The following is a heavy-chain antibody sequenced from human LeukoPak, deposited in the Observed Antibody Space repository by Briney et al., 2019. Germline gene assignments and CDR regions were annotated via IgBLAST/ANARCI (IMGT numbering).Heavy chain of an antibody. J-gene: IGHJ1*01. CDR1: GFTVSSNY. CDR2: IYSGGST. D-gene: IGHD3-22*01. Sequence: PGGSLRLSCAASGFTVSSNYMSWVRQAPGKGLEWVSVIYSGGSTYYADSVKGRFTISRDNSKNTLYLQMNSLRAEDTAVYYCAREGYYDSSGYYLAEYFQHWGQGTLVIVSS. CDR3: AREGYYDSSGYYLAEYFQH. V-gene: IGHV3-53*01.